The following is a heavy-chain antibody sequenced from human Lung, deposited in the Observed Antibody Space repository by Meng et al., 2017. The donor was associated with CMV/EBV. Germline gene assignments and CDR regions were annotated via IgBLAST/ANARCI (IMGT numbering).Heavy chain of an antibody. CDR3: AKGLSGLNYYNGMDV. CDR2: ITWNSGRI. Sequence: SCAASGFTFDDYAMHWVRQVPGKGLEWVAGITWNSGRIGYADSVKGRFTISRDNAKNSLYLQMNSLRAEDTAFYYCAKGLSGLNYYNGMDVWGQGXTVTVSS. J-gene: IGHJ6*02. D-gene: IGHD1-26*01. CDR1: GFTFDDYA. V-gene: IGHV3-9*01.